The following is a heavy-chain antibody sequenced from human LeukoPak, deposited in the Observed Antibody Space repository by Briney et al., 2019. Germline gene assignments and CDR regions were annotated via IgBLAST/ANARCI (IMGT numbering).Heavy chain of an antibody. D-gene: IGHD1-1*01. V-gene: IGHV4-4*07. CDR1: GGSISSYY. J-gene: IGHJ4*02. CDR2: IYTSGST. Sequence: KPSETLSLTCTVSGGSISSYYWSWIRQPAGKGLEWIGRIYTSGSTNYNPSLKSRVTISVDTSKNQFSLKLSSVTAADTAVYYCARDRGTWNDDGFDYWGQGTLVTVSS. CDR3: ARDRGTWNDDGFDY.